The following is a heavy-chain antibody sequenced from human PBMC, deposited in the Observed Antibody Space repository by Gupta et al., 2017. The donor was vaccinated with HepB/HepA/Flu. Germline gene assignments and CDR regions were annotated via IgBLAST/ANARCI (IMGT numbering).Heavy chain of an antibody. D-gene: IGHD2-15*01. CDR3: ARGGRLLLLNWFDP. CDR2: IYYSGST. V-gene: IGHV4-31*03. J-gene: IGHJ5*02. Sequence: QVQLQESGPGLVKPSQTLSLTCTVSGGSITRGGSYWGWIRQHPGKGLEWIGYIYYSGSTYYNPSLKSRVTISVDTSKNQFSLKLSSVTAADTAVYYCARGGRLLLLNWFDPWGQGTLVTVSS. CDR1: GGSITRGGSY.